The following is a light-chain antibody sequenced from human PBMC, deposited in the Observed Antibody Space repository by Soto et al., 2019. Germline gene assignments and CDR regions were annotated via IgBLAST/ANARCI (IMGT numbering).Light chain of an antibody. J-gene: IGLJ2*01. Sequence: QAVVTQPPSASGTPGQRASISCSGSSSNIGVNTVNWYQQLPGTAPRLLIYSNNQRPSGVPDRFSGSKSGTSASLAISGLQSEDEADYYCAAWDDSLSGHVVFGGGTKLTVL. CDR1: SSNIGVNT. CDR3: AAWDDSLSGHVV. CDR2: SNN. V-gene: IGLV1-44*01.